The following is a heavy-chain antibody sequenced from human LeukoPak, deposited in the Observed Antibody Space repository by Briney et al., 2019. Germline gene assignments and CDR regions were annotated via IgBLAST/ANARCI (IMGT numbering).Heavy chain of an antibody. J-gene: IGHJ3*02. D-gene: IGHD4-17*01. CDR1: GYSISSSNW. V-gene: IGHV4-28*01. CDR2: IYYSGST. Sequence: KPSETLSLTCAVSGYSISSSNWWGWIRQPPGKGLEWIGYIYYSGSTYYNPSLKSRVTMSVDTSKNQFSLKLSSVTAVDTAVYYCARKGDYAGIDIWGQGTMVTVSS. CDR3: ARKGDYAGIDI.